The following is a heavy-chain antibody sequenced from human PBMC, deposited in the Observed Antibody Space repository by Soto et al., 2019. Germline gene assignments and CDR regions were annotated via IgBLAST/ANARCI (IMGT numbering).Heavy chain of an antibody. V-gene: IGHV4-59*01. CDR3: ASGWGSYRRYDY. Sequence: SETLSLTCTVSGGSISSYYWSWIRQPPGKGLEWIGYIYYSGSTNYNPSLKSRVTISVDTSKNQFSLKLSSVTAADTAVYYCASGWGSYRRYDYWGQGTLVTVSS. D-gene: IGHD3-16*02. CDR1: GGSISSYY. CDR2: IYYSGST. J-gene: IGHJ4*02.